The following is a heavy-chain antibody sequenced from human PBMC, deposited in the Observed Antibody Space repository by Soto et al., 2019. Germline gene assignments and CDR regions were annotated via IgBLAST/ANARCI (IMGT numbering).Heavy chain of an antibody. CDR1: GGSISSGDYY. V-gene: IGHV4-30-4*01. D-gene: IGHD6-6*01. CDR3: ARERPDGARLDP. J-gene: IGHJ5*02. CDR2: IYYSGST. Sequence: SETLSLTCTVSGGSISSGDYYWSWIRQPPGKGLEWIGYIYYSGSTHYNQSLKSRVTISVDTSKKQFSLKLSSVTAADTAVYYCARERPDGARLDPWGQGTLVTVSS.